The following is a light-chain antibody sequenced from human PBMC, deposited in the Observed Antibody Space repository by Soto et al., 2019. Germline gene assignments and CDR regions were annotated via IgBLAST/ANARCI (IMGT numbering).Light chain of an antibody. Sequence: LLTKSPATLSVSPGQRVTIACSASQRCSSYLASSQQKPGQHSRLLIYDAPNRATGIPARFSGSVSGTDFTLTISSLEPEDFALYFCPQRNNWPPTFGGGTKVE. CDR3: PQRNNWPPT. V-gene: IGKV3-11*01. J-gene: IGKJ4*01. CDR2: DAP. CDR1: QRCSSY.